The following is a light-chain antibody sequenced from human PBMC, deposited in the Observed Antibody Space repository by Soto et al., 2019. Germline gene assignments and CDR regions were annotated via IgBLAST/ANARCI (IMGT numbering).Light chain of an antibody. CDR1: QSVSNNY. J-gene: IGKJ1*01. V-gene: IGKV3-20*01. Sequence: ELVLTQSPGTPSLSPGERATLSCRASQSVSNNYLAWFQQKPGQAPRLLMYGASSRATGIPDRFSGSGSGTDFTLTITRLEPEEFAVYYCQQYASSRTFGQGTKVDIK. CDR3: QQYASSRT. CDR2: GAS.